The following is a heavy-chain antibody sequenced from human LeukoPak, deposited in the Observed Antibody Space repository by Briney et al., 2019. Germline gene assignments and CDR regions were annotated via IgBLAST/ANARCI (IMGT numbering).Heavy chain of an antibody. J-gene: IGHJ4*02. V-gene: IGHV3-30*02. D-gene: IGHD6-13*01. CDR1: GFTFSSYG. CDR3: AKDLHIAVAGTYDY. CDR2: IRYDGSNK. Sequence: GGSLRLSCAASGFTFSSYGMHWVRQAPGKGLEWVAFIRYDGSNKYYADSVKGRFTISRDNSKNTLYLQMNSLRAEDTAVYYCAKDLHIAVAGTYDYWGQGTLVTVSS.